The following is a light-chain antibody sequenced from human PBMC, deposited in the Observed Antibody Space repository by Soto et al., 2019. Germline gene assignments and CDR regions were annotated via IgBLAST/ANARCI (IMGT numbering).Light chain of an antibody. CDR2: GAS. Sequence: EIVLTQSPGTLSLSPGERATLSCRASQTVSSTYLAWYQQKSGQAPRLLIYGASSRPTGIPDRFSGSGSGTDFTLTISRLEPEDFAVYYCQQYGGAPPEYPFGQGTKLEIK. V-gene: IGKV3-20*01. CDR1: QTVSSTY. CDR3: QQYGGAPPEYP. J-gene: IGKJ2*01.